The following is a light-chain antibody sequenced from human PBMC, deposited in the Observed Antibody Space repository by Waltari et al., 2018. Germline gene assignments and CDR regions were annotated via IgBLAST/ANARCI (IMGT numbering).Light chain of an antibody. CDR3: QQTYFFPIT. CDR2: AAS. V-gene: IGKV1-39*01. J-gene: IGKJ2*01. CDR1: QTIDSF. Sequence: DIQMTQSPSSLSASIGDRVTITCRASQTIDSFLSWYQQKPGKVPKLLIYAASTLQSGVPSRFSGTESGTDFTLTVSSLQPEDFATYYCQQTYFFPITFGQGTKLEI.